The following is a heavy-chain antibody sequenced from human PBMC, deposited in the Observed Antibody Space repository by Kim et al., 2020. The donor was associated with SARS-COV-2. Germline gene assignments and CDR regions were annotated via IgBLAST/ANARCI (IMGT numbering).Heavy chain of an antibody. J-gene: IGHJ6*02. Sequence: ADSGQGRFTSSRDNSKNSLYLQMNSMRAEDTAVYYCAGALGGCYYYGMDVWGQGTTVTVSS. D-gene: IGHD1-26*01. V-gene: IGHV3-30*01. CDR3: AGALGGCYYYGMDV.